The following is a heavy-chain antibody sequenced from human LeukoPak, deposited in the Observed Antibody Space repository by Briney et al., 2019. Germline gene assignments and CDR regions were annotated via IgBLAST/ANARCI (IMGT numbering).Heavy chain of an antibody. J-gene: IGHJ5*02. CDR2: IYYSGST. D-gene: IGHD3-10*01. V-gene: IGHV4-31*03. Sequence: ASETLSLTCTVSGGSISSGGYYWSWIRQHPGKGLEWIGYIYYSGSTYYNPSLKSRVTISVDTSKNQFSLKLSSVTAADTAVYYCARGDISWFDPWGQGTLVTVSS. CDR3: ARGDISWFDP. CDR1: GGSISSGGYY.